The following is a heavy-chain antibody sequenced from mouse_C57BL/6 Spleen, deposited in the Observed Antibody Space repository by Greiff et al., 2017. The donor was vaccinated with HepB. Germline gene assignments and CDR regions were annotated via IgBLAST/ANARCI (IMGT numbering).Heavy chain of an antibody. CDR2: IYYSGTI. CDR3: AREYYGSSYDWYFDV. CDR1: GISITTGNYR. Sequence: LQESGPGLVKPSQTVFLTCTVTGISITTGNYRWSWIRQFPGNKLEWIGCIYYSGTITYNPSLTSRTTITRDTPKNQFFLEMNSLTAEDTATYYCAREYYGSSYDWYFDVWGTGTTVTVSS. V-gene: IGHV3-5*01. D-gene: IGHD1-1*01. J-gene: IGHJ1*03.